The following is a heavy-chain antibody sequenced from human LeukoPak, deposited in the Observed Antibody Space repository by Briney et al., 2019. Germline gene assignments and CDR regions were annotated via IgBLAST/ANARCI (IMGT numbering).Heavy chain of an antibody. V-gene: IGHV4-59*01. J-gene: IGHJ4*02. CDR1: GGSFSSYY. CDR3: ARVGGLDTAMVDHFDY. Sequence: PSETLSLTCAVYGGSFSSYYWSWIRQPPGKGLEWIGYIYYSGSTNCNPSLKSRVTISVDTSKNQFSLKLSSVTAADTAVYYCARVGGLDTAMVDHFDYWGQGTLVTVSS. D-gene: IGHD5-18*01. CDR2: IYYSGST.